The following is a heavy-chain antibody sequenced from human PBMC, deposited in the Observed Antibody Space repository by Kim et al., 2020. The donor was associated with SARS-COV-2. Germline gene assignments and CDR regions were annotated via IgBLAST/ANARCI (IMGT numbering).Heavy chain of an antibody. CDR1: GFNFNNYG. Sequence: GGSLRLSCVASGFNFNNYGMHWVRQAPGKGLEWVAVISYDGSKRYYADSLKGRFTISKDHSKNTVDLQMNNLAPEDTAVYYCAKRTSILWFGEGKHDAFDFGGQGTLVIVSS. J-gene: IGHJ3*01. CDR3: AKRTSILWFGEGKHDAFDF. CDR2: ISYDGSKR. V-gene: IGHV3-30*18. D-gene: IGHD3-10*01.